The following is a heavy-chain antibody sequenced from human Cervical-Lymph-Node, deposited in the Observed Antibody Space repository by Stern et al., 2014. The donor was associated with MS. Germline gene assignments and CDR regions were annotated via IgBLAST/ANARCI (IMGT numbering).Heavy chain of an antibody. D-gene: IGHD6-13*01. CDR2: ISPLLGTP. CDR3: ARDGSSTYLDF. V-gene: IGHV1-69*01. J-gene: IGHJ4*02. Sequence: QVQLMQSGAEVKKPGSSVKVSCKTSGDTFNIYGISWVRQAPGQGLEWMGGISPLLGTPNYAQKFQGKIKIIADESTTTVYMELSRLTSEDTAVYYCARDGSSTYLDFWGQGTLVTVSS. CDR1: GDTFNIYG.